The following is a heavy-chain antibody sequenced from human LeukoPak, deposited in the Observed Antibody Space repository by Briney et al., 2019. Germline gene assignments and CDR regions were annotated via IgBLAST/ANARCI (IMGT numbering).Heavy chain of an antibody. Sequence: SETLSLTCTVPGGSISGYYWSWIRQPPGKGLEWVGYIYSSGSTNYNPSLKSRVTISVDTSKNQFSLRLSSVTAADTAVYYCARHGYASSSNNWPFDYWGQGTLVTVSS. V-gene: IGHV4-59*08. CDR2: IYSSGST. CDR3: ARHGYASSSNNWPFDY. D-gene: IGHD1-1*01. CDR1: GGSISGYY. J-gene: IGHJ4*02.